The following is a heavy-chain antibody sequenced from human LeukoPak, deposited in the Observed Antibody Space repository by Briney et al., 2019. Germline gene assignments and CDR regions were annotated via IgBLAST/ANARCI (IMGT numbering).Heavy chain of an antibody. V-gene: IGHV1-46*01. CDR1: GYTFTNNY. CDR2: INPSDGRT. Sequence: GASVKVSCKASGYTFTNNYMHWVRQAPGEGLESMGTINPSDGRTNYAQKFHGRITMTRDLSTSTLYMELSSLRSEDTAVFYCARAGVLAETSGGDAFDLWGQGTVVIVSS. J-gene: IGHJ3*01. D-gene: IGHD3-10*01. CDR3: ARAGVLAETSGGDAFDL.